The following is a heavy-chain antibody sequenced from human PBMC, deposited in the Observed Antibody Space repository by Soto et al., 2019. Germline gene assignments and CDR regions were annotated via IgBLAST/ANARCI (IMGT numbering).Heavy chain of an antibody. CDR3: AKDRYIDWLLDY. CDR2: IRGSGGDT. D-gene: IGHD3-9*01. J-gene: IGHJ4*02. Sequence: PGGSLRLSCAASGFTCSFCAMNWVRQAPGKGLEWVSSIRGSGGDTYYADSVKGRFAISRDNSKNTLYLQMNSLRAEDTAIYYCAKDRYIDWLLDYWGQGTQVTVSS. CDR1: GFTCSFCA. V-gene: IGHV3-23*01.